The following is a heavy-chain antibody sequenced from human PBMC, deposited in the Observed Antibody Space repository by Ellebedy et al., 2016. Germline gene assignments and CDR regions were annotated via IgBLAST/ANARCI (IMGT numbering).Heavy chain of an antibody. CDR1: GGSVDTYY. D-gene: IGHD6-6*01. CDR3: ARDVSLYSSSPSFDS. CDR2: VFYGGST. Sequence: GSLRLSXTVSGGSVDTYYWTWIRQSPGKGLEWIGYVFYGGSTKYNPSLRSRDTISLDTSKNQFSLKVTSVAAADTAVYYCARDVSLYSSSPSFDSWGQGTLVTVSS. V-gene: IGHV4-59*02. J-gene: IGHJ4*02.